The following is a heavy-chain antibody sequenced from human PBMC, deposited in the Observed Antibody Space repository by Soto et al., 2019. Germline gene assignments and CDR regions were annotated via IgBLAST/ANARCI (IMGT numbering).Heavy chain of an antibody. CDR1: GGSISSGGYS. J-gene: IGHJ4*02. V-gene: IGHV4-30-2*03. CDR3: ARHGYTSGRTYFDY. D-gene: IGHD6-19*01. Sequence: TSETLSLTCAVSGGSISSGGYSWSWIRQPPGKGLEWIGYIYDRGSTYSNPSLKSRLTTSLDTSKNQFSLKLTSVTAADTAVYYCARHGYTSGRTYFDYWGQGTLVTVSS. CDR2: IYDRGST.